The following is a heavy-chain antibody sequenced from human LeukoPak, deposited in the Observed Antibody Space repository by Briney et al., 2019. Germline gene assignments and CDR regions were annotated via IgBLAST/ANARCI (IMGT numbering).Heavy chain of an antibody. J-gene: IGHJ4*02. CDR2: IYPRDGST. CDR3: ARDQEGFDY. Sequence: GASVKVSCKVSGYTFTSNYIHWVQQAPGQGLEWMGMIYPRDGSTSYAQKFQGRVTVTRDTSTSTVHMELSGLRSEDTAVYYCARDQEGFDYWGQGTLVTVSS. V-gene: IGHV1-46*01. CDR1: GYTFTSNY.